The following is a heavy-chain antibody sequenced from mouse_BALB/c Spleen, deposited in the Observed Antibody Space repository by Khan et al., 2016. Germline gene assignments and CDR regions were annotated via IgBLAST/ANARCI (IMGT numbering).Heavy chain of an antibody. V-gene: IGHV1-74*04. CDR1: GYSFTSYW. J-gene: IGHJ2*01. CDR2: IDTSDSET. Sequence: ESGPQLVRPGASVKISCKASGYSFTSYWMHWVKQRPGQGLEWIGMIDTSDSETRLNQKFKDKATLTVDKSSSTAYRKLSSPTSEDSAVYYCAIYGYDEDGGQGTTLTVSS. D-gene: IGHD2-14*01. CDR3: AIYGYDED.